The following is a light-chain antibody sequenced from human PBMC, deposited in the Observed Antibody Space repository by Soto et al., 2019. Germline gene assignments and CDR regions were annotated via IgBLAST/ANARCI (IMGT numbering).Light chain of an antibody. J-gene: IGKJ1*01. V-gene: IGKV4-1*01. CDR3: QQYYDPPRT. Sequence: DIVMTQSPDSLAVSLGERATINCKSSQSVLYSSNNKNYLAWYQQKPGQSPKLLIYWASTRESGVPDRFSGSGSGTDFTLTISSLQAEDVAVYYCQQYYDPPRTFGQGTKVEIK. CDR1: QSVLYSSNNKNY. CDR2: WAS.